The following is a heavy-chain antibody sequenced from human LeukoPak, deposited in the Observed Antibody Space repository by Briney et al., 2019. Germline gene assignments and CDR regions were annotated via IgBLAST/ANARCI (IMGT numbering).Heavy chain of an antibody. Sequence: ASVKVSCKASGYTFTGYYTHWVRQAPGQGLEWMGWINPNSGGTNYAQKFQGRVTMTRDTSISTAYMELSRLRSDDTAVYYCARGERYYYDSSGYYRHYYYYGMDVWGQGTTVTVSS. J-gene: IGHJ6*02. V-gene: IGHV1-2*02. CDR3: ARGERYYYDSSGYYRHYYYYGMDV. D-gene: IGHD3-22*01. CDR1: GYTFTGYY. CDR2: INPNSGGT.